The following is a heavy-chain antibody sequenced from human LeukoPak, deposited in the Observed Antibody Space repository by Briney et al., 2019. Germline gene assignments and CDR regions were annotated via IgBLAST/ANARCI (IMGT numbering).Heavy chain of an antibody. V-gene: IGHV4-59*08. CDR1: GGSFSSYY. D-gene: IGHD1-26*01. CDR3: ARQLEWELIPDAFDI. Sequence: PSETLSLTCAVYGGSFSSYYWSWIRQPPGKGLEWIGYIYYSGSTNYNPSLKSRVTISVDTSKNQFSLKLSSVTAADTAVYYCARQLEWELIPDAFDIWGQGTMVTVSS. J-gene: IGHJ3*02. CDR2: IYYSGST.